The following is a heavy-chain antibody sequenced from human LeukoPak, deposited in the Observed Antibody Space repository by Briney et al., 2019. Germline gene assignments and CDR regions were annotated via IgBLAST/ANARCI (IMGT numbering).Heavy chain of an antibody. V-gene: IGHV1-69*04. CDR1: GGTFSSYA. CDR3: ARDRRSSGDCFDY. D-gene: IGHD6-19*01. Sequence: ASVKVSCKASGGTFSSYAISWVRQAPGQGLEWMGRIIPILGIANYAQKFQGRVTITVDKSTSTAYMELSSLRSEDTAVYYCARDRRSSGDCFDYWGQGTLVTVSS. CDR2: IIPILGIA. J-gene: IGHJ4*02.